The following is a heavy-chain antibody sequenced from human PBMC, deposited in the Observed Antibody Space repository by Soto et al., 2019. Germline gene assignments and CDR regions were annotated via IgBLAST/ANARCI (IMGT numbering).Heavy chain of an antibody. Sequence: QVQLVESGGGVVQPGRSLRLSCAASGFTFSSYGMHWVRQAPGKGLEWVAVISYDGSNKYYADSVKGRFTISRDNYKNTLYLQMNSLRAEDTAVYYCAKGSPYYYGSGSYSGGYWGQGPLVTVSS. J-gene: IGHJ4*02. V-gene: IGHV3-30*18. CDR2: ISYDGSNK. D-gene: IGHD3-10*01. CDR1: GFTFSSYG. CDR3: AKGSPYYYGSGSYSGGY.